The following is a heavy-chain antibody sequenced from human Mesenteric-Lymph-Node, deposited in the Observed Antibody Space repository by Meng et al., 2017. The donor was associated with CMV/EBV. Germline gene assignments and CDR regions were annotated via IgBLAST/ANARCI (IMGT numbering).Heavy chain of an antibody. V-gene: IGHV1-2*02. CDR3: ARAPIFRLEEPIAVLGMDV. CDR1: GYTFTDYY. Sequence: ASVKVSCKASGYTFTDYYIHWVRQAPGQGLEWMGWVNPNSGGTNYAQKFQGRVTMTRDTSISTAYMELSRLRSDDTAVYYCARAPIFRLEEPIAVLGMDVWGQGTTVTVSS. J-gene: IGHJ6*02. D-gene: IGHD6-19*01. CDR2: VNPNSGGT.